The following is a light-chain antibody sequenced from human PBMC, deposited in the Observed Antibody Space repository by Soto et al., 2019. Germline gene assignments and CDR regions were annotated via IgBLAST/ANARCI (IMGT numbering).Light chain of an antibody. CDR1: QSLSGH. CDR2: DAS. V-gene: IGKV3-11*01. Sequence: EIVLTQSPATLSLSPGERATLSCRASQSLSGHLAWFQQKPGKPPRLLIYDASNRATGVPARFSGSGSGTDFTLTISSLEPEDFAVYFCQLRNNWPPIFTFGPGTKVDFK. J-gene: IGKJ3*01. CDR3: QLRNNWPPIFT.